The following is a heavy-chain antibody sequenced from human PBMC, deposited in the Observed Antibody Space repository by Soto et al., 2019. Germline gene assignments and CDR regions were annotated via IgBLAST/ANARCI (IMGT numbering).Heavy chain of an antibody. V-gene: IGHV4-34*01. J-gene: IGHJ6*02. Sequence: SETLSLTCAVYGGSFSGYYWSWIRQPPGKGLEWIGEINHSGSTNYNPSLKSRVTISVDTSKNQFSLKLSSVTAADTAVYYCARGPRRNTAMVKGRNYYYGMDVWGQGTTVTVS. CDR3: ARGPRRNTAMVKGRNYYYGMDV. CDR2: INHSGST. CDR1: GGSFSGYY. D-gene: IGHD5-18*01.